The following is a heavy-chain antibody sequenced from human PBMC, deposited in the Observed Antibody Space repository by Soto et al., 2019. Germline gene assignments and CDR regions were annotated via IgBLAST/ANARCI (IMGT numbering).Heavy chain of an antibody. V-gene: IGHV3-30*18. CDR1: GFTFSSYG. D-gene: IGHD3-3*01. J-gene: IGHJ3*02. CDR3: AKDRALLRFLEWVLDDAFDI. CDR2: ISYDGSNK. Sequence: QVQLVESGGGVVQPGRSLRLSCAASGFTFSSYGMHWVRQAPGKGLEWVAVISYDGSNKYYADSVKGRFTISRDNSKNTLYLQMNSLRAEDTAVYYCAKDRALLRFLEWVLDDAFDIWGQGTMVTVSS.